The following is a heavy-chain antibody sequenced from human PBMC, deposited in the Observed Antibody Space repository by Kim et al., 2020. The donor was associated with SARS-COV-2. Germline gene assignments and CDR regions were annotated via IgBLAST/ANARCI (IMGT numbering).Heavy chain of an antibody. CDR1: GYTFGSFA. D-gene: IGHD3-22*01. CDR2: INTNTGSP. Sequence: ASVKVSCKASGYTFGSFALNWLRQAPGQGLEWMGWINTNTGSPTYAQGFTGRFVFSLDTSVSSADLEISSLKAEDTAVYYCATWRGLYYYVSSVYYRPLDVWGQGTTVTVSS. J-gene: IGHJ6*02. CDR3: ATWRGLYYYVSSVYYRPLDV. V-gene: IGHV7-4-1*02.